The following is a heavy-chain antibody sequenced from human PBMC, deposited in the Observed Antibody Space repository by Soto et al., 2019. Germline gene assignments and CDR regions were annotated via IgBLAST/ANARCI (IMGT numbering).Heavy chain of an antibody. Sequence: SETLSLTCTVSGGSISSGGYYWSWIRQHPGKGLEWIGYIYYSGSTYYNPSLKSRVTISVDTSKNQFSLKLSSVTAADTAVYYCARQVAAAGGPYYFDYWGQGTLVTVSS. CDR3: ARQVAAAGGPYYFDY. CDR1: GGSISSGGYY. CDR2: IYYSGST. J-gene: IGHJ4*02. D-gene: IGHD6-13*01. V-gene: IGHV4-31*03.